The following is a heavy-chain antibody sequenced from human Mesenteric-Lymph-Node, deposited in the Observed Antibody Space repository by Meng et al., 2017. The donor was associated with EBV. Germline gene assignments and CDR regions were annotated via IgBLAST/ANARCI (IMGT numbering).Heavy chain of an antibody. CDR2: ISYDGSTK. Sequence: QVQLVESGGGVVQPGRSLRLSCAASGFSCSSFGMHWVRQAPGKGPEWVAVISYDGSTKNYADSVKGRFTISRDNSQNTVTLQMNSLRTEDTAVYYCAKPLVRGSGGYMYYFDYWGQGNLVTVSS. D-gene: IGHD3-10*01. V-gene: IGHV3-30*18. J-gene: IGHJ4*02. CDR1: GFSCSSFG. CDR3: AKPLVRGSGGYMYYFDY.